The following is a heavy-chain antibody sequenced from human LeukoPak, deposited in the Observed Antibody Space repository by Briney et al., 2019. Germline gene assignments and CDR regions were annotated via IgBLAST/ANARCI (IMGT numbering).Heavy chain of an antibody. CDR3: VRDQTGSYCINY. CDR1: GFTFSSRP. D-gene: IGHD1-26*01. CDR2: ISANAGST. J-gene: IGHJ4*02. V-gene: IGHV3-64*02. Sequence: GGSLRLSCVASGFTFSSRPMHWVRQVPGKGLEHVSAISANAGSTFYPDSVRGRFAISRDNSKNTLYLQMGSLRGDDTAVYYCVRDQTGSYCINYWGQGTLVTVSS.